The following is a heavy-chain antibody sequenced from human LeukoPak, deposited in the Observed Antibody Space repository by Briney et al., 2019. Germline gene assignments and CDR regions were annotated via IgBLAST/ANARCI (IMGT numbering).Heavy chain of an antibody. V-gene: IGHV3-64D*06. CDR3: VKFSGDYDILTGRGARDI. Sequence: GGSLRLSCSASGFTFSSYAMHWVRQAPGKGLEYVSAISSNGGSTYYADSVKGRFTISRDNSKNTLYLQMSSLRAEDTAVYYCVKFSGDYDILTGRGARDIWGQGTMVTVSS. CDR2: ISSNGGST. J-gene: IGHJ3*02. CDR1: GFTFSSYA. D-gene: IGHD3-9*01.